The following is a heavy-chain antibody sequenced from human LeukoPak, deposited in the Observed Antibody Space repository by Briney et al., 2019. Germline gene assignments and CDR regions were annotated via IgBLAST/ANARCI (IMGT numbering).Heavy chain of an antibody. D-gene: IGHD3-3*01. Sequence: SETLSLTCTVSGGSISSSSYYWGWIRQPPGKGLEWIGSIYYSGSTYYNPSLKSRVTISVDTSKNQFSLKLSSVTAADTAVYSCARRSITIFGVVKRDYWGQGTLVTVSS. V-gene: IGHV4-39*01. J-gene: IGHJ4*02. CDR1: GGSISSSSYY. CDR3: ARRSITIFGVVKRDY. CDR2: IYYSGST.